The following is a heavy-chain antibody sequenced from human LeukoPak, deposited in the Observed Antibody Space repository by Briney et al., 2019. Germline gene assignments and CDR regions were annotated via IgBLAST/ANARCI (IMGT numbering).Heavy chain of an antibody. Sequence: GGSLRLSCAASGFTFSSYAMYWVRQVPGKGLEWVAVISYDGSDKFYADSVKGRFTISRDSSKNTLYLQMNSLRPEDTAVYYCARARPSMWIDYWGQGTLVTVSS. D-gene: IGHD5-12*01. J-gene: IGHJ4*02. CDR3: ARARPSMWIDY. CDR2: ISYDGSDK. CDR1: GFTFSSYA. V-gene: IGHV3-30*04.